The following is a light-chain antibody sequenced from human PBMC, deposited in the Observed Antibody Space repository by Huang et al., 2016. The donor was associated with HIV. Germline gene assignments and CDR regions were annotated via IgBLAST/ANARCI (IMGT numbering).Light chain of an antibody. CDR2: GAS. CDR3: QQYAFSPWT. V-gene: IGKV3-20*01. Sequence: EVVLTQSPGTLSLSPGERVILSCRATQGVTSKYLAWYQQKPGQAPRLLIYGASTRATAIPDRFSGSGSGTDFTLIISRLEPEDSAMYYCQQYAFSPWTFGQGTKVEIK. CDR1: QGVTSKY. J-gene: IGKJ1*01.